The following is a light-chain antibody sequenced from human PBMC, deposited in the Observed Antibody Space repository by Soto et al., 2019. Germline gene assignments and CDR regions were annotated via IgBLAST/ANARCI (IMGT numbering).Light chain of an antibody. V-gene: IGLV2-14*01. CDR3: SSYTSSNTLYV. J-gene: IGLJ1*01. CDR2: EVS. CDR1: SSDVGAYNY. Sequence: QSALTQPASVSGSPGQSITISCTGTSSDVGAYNYVSWYQQHPGKAPKLMIYEVSYRPSGVSHRFSGSKSGNTASLTISGLQAEDEADYYCSSYTSSNTLYVFGTGTKVTVL.